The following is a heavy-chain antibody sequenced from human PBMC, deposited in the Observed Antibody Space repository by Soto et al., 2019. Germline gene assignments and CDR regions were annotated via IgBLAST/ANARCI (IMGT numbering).Heavy chain of an antibody. D-gene: IGHD2-8*01. CDR3: TKDFWYCTGNAGLGHYYYEMDV. CDR2: RSFSGGGT. Sequence: PGAALRLSYAASVGTFSSYARWWFHQAQEKGLEWVSTRSFSGGGTYYADSVKGRFTISRDNTKNTLYLQMNSLRAEDTAVYYCTKDFWYCTGNAGLGHYYYEMDVWGKGTTVTVSS. J-gene: IGHJ6*04. V-gene: IGHV3-23*01. CDR1: VGTFSSYA.